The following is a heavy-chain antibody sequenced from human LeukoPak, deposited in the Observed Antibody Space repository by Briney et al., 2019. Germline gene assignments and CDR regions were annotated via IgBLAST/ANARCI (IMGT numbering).Heavy chain of an antibody. CDR1: GFTFSDYY. CDR2: ISSSSSYI. J-gene: IGHJ4*02. V-gene: IGHV3-11*06. D-gene: IGHD6-25*01. Sequence: PGGSLRLSCAASGFTFSDYYMSWIRQAPGKGLEWVSSISSSSSYIYYADSVKGRFTISRNNAKNSLYLQMNSLRAEDTAVYYCAISSGSEEGLDYWGQGTLVTVSS. CDR3: AISSGSEEGLDY.